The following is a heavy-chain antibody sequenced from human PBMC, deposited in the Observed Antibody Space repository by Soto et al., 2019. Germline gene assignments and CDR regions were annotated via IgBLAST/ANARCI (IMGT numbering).Heavy chain of an antibody. CDR2: ISYDGSNK. CDR3: ARSRGTSAPSYYFDY. J-gene: IGHJ4*02. CDR1: GFTFSSYA. V-gene: IGHV3-30-3*01. Sequence: GGSLRLSCAASGFTFSSYAMHWVRQAPGKGLEWVAVISYDGSNKYYADSVKGRFTISRDNSKNTLYLQMNSLRAEDTAVYYCARSRGTSAPSYYFDYWGQGTLVTSPQ. D-gene: IGHD3-16*01.